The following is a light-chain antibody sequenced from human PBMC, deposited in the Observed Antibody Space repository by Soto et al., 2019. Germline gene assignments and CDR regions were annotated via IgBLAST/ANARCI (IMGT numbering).Light chain of an antibody. CDR2: GAS. Sequence: EIVLTQSPASLSLSPGERATLSCRASQSVSSYLAWYQQKPGQAPRLLIYGASNRATGIPDRFSGSGSGTDFTLTISRLEPEDFAVYYCQQYGSSGTFGQGTTVDIK. V-gene: IGKV3-20*01. CDR1: QSVSSY. J-gene: IGKJ1*01. CDR3: QQYGSSGT.